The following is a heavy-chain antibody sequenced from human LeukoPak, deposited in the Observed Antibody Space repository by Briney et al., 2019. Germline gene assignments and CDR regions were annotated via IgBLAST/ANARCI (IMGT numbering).Heavy chain of an antibody. D-gene: IGHD3-10*01. CDR2: IHYTGST. J-gene: IGHJ5*02. CDR1: GGSISSYY. CDR3: ARGGYYGSGNDFRFDP. V-gene: IGHV4-59*01. Sequence: PSETLSLTYTVSGGSISSYYWSWIRQPPGKGLECIGYIHYTGSTNYNPSLKSRVTISVDTSKNQFSLKLNSVTAADTAVYYCARGGYYGSGNDFRFDPWGQGTLVTVSS.